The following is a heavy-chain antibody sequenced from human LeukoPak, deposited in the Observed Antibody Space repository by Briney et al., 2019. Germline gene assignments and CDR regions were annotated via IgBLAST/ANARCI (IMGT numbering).Heavy chain of an antibody. CDR3: ARDGYYYDSSGYDY. Sequence: SVKVSCKASGCTFSSYAISWVRQAPGQGLEWMGRIIPIFGTAKYAQKFQSRVTITTDESTRTAYMELSSVRSEDTGVYYCARDGYYYDSSGYDYWGQGTLVTVSS. CDR2: IIPIFGTA. J-gene: IGHJ4*02. CDR1: GCTFSSYA. V-gene: IGHV1-69*05. D-gene: IGHD3-22*01.